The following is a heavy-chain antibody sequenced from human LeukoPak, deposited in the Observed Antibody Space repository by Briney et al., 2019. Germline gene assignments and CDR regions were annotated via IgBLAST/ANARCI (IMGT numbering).Heavy chain of an antibody. V-gene: IGHV1-2*02. CDR3: ARANFLYCSSTTCLFDY. Sequence: ASVKVSCKASGYTFTDYYMHWVRQAPGQGFEWMGWINPNDGDTNYAQKFQGGVTMTRDTSISTAHMEVSRLRSDDTAVYYCARANFLYCSSTTCLFDYWGQGTLVTVSS. CDR1: GYTFTDYY. D-gene: IGHD2-2*01. CDR2: INPNDGDT. J-gene: IGHJ4*02.